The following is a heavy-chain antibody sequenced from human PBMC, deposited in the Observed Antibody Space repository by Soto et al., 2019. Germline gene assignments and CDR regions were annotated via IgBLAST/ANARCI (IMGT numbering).Heavy chain of an antibody. CDR2: IIPILGIA. J-gene: IGHJ4*02. CDR1: GGTFSSYT. V-gene: IGHV1-69*02. CDR3: ARGGRDGYNDEGY. Sequence: QVQLVQSGAEVKKPGSSVKVSCKASGGTFSSYTISWVRQAPGQGLEWMGRIIPILGIANYAQKFQGRVTITANKSTSTAYMELSSLRSEDTAVYYCARGGRDGYNDEGYWGQGTLVTVSS. D-gene: IGHD5-12*01.